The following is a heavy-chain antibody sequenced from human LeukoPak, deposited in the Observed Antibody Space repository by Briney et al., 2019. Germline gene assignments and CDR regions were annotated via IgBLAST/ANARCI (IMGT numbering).Heavy chain of an antibody. CDR1: GYTFTSYG. CDR2: ISAYNGNT. D-gene: IGHD3-3*01. Sequence: GASVKVSCKASGYTFTSYGISWVRQAPGQGLEWMGWISAYNGNTNYAQKLQGRVTMTTDTSTSTAYMELRSLRSDDTAVYYCARALTIFVNPPADYWGQGTLVTVSS. CDR3: ARALTIFVNPPADY. V-gene: IGHV1-18*01. J-gene: IGHJ4*02.